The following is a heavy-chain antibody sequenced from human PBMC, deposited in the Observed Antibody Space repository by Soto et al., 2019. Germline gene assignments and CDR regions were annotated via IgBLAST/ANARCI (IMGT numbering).Heavy chain of an antibody. CDR1: GFAFNTYG. V-gene: IGHV3-30*18. D-gene: IGHD4-4*01. Sequence: GGSLRLSCAASGFAFNTYGMHWVRQAPGKGLEWVAATSSDETIKTYSHSARGRFTVSRDNSKNRLYLQMDSLRAEDTALYYCAKKLPGSVMSCPDYWGRGTQVTVSS. CDR3: AKKLPGSVMSCPDY. J-gene: IGHJ4*02. CDR2: TSSDETIK.